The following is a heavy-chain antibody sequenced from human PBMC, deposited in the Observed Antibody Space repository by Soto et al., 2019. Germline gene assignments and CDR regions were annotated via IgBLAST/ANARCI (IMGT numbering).Heavy chain of an antibody. V-gene: IGHV3-7*01. CDR3: ARDPGCSSTSCDNWFDP. D-gene: IGHD2-2*01. Sequence: GGSLRLSCAAYGFTFSSYWMSWVRQAPGKGLEWVANIKQDGSEKYYVDSVKGRFTISRDNAKNSLYLQMNSLRAEDTAVYYCARDPGCSSTSCDNWFDPWGQGTLVTVSS. J-gene: IGHJ5*02. CDR1: GFTFSSYW. CDR2: IKQDGSEK.